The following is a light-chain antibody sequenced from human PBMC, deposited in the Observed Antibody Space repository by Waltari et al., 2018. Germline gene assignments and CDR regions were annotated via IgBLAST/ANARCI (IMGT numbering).Light chain of an antibody. CDR1: SSNIGRNY. Sequence: QSVLTQPAPASGTPWQRVTISCSGSSSNIGRNYVYWYQQLPGTAPKLLNCRNEQRPSGVPDRFSGSKAGTSASLASSGLRSEDEANYYCAAWDDSLREVFGGGTRLTVL. CDR3: AAWDDSLREV. J-gene: IGLJ3*02. CDR2: RNE. V-gene: IGLV1-47*01.